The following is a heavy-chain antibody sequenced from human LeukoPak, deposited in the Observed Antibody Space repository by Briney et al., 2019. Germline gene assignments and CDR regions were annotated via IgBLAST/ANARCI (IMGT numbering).Heavy chain of an antibody. V-gene: IGHV3-23*01. Sequence: GGSLRLSCAAFGFTFSSYGMSWVRQAPGKGLEWVSSISDSGSSTYYADSVKGRFTISRDNSKNTLYLQINSLIAEDTAVYYCAKGGAVSSKSIIMVRGTRRYYYNMDVWGKGTTVTISS. D-gene: IGHD3-10*01. CDR1: GFTFSSYG. J-gene: IGHJ6*03. CDR3: AKGGAVSSKSIIMVRGTRRYYYNMDV. CDR2: ISDSGSST.